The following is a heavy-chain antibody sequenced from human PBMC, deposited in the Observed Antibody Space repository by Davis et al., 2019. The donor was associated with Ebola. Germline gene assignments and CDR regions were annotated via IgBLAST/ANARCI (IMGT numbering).Heavy chain of an antibody. CDR3: AREGGLVRGVVITWKYGMDV. D-gene: IGHD3-10*01. CDR1: GYTFTNYA. J-gene: IGHJ6*02. Sequence: ASVKVSCKASGYTFTNYAIHWVRQAPGQRLEWMGWINAGNGNTTYSQKFQARVTITRDTSASTVYMELSSLRTEDTAVYYCAREGGLVRGVVITWKYGMDVWGQGTTVTVSS. CDR2: INAGNGNT. V-gene: IGHV1-3*01.